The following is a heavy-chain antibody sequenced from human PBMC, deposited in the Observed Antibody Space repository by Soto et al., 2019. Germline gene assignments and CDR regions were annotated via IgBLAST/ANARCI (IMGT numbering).Heavy chain of an antibody. J-gene: IGHJ4*02. Sequence: QVQLVQSGAEVKQPGASVKVSCRTSGYTFSNYDISWVRQATGQGLEWMGWMNPDSANTGYAQKFQGRVTMTRDTYINTAYMELNSLTSEDTAIYYCARAIRDQLLSDYWGQGSLVFGSS. CDR3: ARAIRDQLLSDY. V-gene: IGHV1-8*01. D-gene: IGHD1-26*01. CDR2: MNPDSANT. CDR1: GYTFSNYD.